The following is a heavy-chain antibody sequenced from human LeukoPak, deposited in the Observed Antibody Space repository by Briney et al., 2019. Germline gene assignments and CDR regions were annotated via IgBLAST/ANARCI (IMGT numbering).Heavy chain of an antibody. D-gene: IGHD2-15*01. Sequence: SETLSLTCTVSGGSISSSSYYWGWLRQPPGTGLEWIGYIYYSGSTNYNPSLKSRVTISVDTSKNQFSLKLSSVTAAGTAVYCCASLGGEAIDYWGQGTLVTVSS. V-gene: IGHV4-61*05. CDR1: GGSISSSSYY. CDR3: ASLGGEAIDY. J-gene: IGHJ4*02. CDR2: IYYSGST.